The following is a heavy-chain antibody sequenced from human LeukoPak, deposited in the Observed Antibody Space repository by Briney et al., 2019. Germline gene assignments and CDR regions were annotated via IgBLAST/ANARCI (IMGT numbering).Heavy chain of an antibody. V-gene: IGHV1-69*02. CDR1: GGTFSSYT. J-gene: IGHJ3*02. CDR3: ARPVWGVTHDAFDI. Sequence: SVKVSCKASGGTFSSYTISWVRQAPGRGLEWMGRIIPILGIANYAQKFQGRVTITADKSTSTAYMELSSLRSEDTAVYYCARPVWGVTHDAFDIWGQGTMVTVSS. CDR2: IIPILGIA. D-gene: IGHD3-16*01.